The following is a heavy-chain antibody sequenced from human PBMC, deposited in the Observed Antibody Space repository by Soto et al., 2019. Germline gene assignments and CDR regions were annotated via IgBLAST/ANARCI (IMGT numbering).Heavy chain of an antibody. Sequence: SETLSLTCRVAGVSISSNVWWIWVRQSPGQRLEWIAEIYHSGGITYNPSFKSRATISVDRSKNQFSLELKSLTAADTAMYFCARLVRVVVNEEVHWTFDLWGRGTQVTVSS. CDR2: IYHSGGI. V-gene: IGHV4-4*02. J-gene: IGHJ2*01. CDR3: ARLVRVVVNEEVHWTFDL. D-gene: IGHD3-10*02. CDR1: GVSISSNVW.